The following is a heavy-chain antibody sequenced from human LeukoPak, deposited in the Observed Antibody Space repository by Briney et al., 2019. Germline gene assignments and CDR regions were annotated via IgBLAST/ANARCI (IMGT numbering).Heavy chain of an antibody. CDR1: GYTFTSYG. D-gene: IGHD1-1*01. Sequence: ASVKVSCKASGYTFTSYGFSWVRQAPGQGLEWMGWINAYNGNTNYAQKLQGRVTMTTDTSTRTAYMELRSLRFDDTAVYYCARRQGTTLSFDYWGQGTLVTVSS. CDR2: INAYNGNT. J-gene: IGHJ4*02. CDR3: ARRQGTTLSFDY. V-gene: IGHV1-18*01.